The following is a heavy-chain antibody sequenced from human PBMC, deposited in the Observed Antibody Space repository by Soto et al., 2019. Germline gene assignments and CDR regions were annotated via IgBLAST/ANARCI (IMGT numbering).Heavy chain of an antibody. J-gene: IGHJ5*02. CDR1: GFTFSSYG. CDR3: GKDQLGGGS. V-gene: IGHV3-30*18. Sequence: QVQLVESGGGVVQPGRSLRLSCAASGFTFSSYGMHWVRQAPDKGLEWVAVISYDGSNKYYADSVKGRFTISRDNSKNTLYLQMNSLRAEDTAVYYCGKDQLGGGSWGQGPLVTGS. D-gene: IGHD6-6*01. CDR2: ISYDGSNK.